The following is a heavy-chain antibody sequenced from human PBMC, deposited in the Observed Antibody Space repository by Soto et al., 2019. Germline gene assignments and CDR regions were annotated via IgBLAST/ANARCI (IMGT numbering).Heavy chain of an antibody. D-gene: IGHD1-1*01. CDR1: GYTFTSYG. Sequence: QVPLVQSGAEVKKPGASVKVSCKASGYTFTSYGISWVRQAPGQGLEWMGWISAYNGNTNYAQKLQGRVTMTTDTSTSTAYMELRSLRSDDTAVYCCARDILDHGGDNWFDPWGQGTLVTVSS. CDR3: ARDILDHGGDNWFDP. J-gene: IGHJ5*02. CDR2: ISAYNGNT. V-gene: IGHV1-18*01.